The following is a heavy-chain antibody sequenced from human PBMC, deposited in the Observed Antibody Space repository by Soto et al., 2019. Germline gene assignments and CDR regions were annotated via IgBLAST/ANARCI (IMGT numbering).Heavy chain of an antibody. CDR2: ILYDGSNK. CDR3: AKDQSEAVAGDYGMDV. D-gene: IGHD6-19*01. V-gene: IGHV3-30*18. Sequence: PGGSLRLSCAASGFAFRGYGMHWVRQAPGKGLEWVALILYDGSNKYYSDSVKGRFTIPRDNSKSTLNLQMNSLRAEDTAVYYCAKDQSEAVAGDYGMDVWGQGTTVTVSS. J-gene: IGHJ6*02. CDR1: GFAFRGYG.